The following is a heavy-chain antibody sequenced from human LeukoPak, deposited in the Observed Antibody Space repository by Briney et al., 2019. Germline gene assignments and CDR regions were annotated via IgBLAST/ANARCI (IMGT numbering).Heavy chain of an antibody. CDR2: IRNDGSTK. V-gene: IGHV3-30*02. D-gene: IGHD6-13*01. J-gene: IGHJ2*01. CDR1: GFTFKTYG. CDR3: AKVHTSSWGFFEV. Sequence: PGGSLRLSCAASGFTFKTYGLHWVRRAPGKGLEWVAFIRNDGSTKYYADSVKGRFTISRDNSKNTLYLDMNSLTIEETAVYYCAKVHTSSWGFFEVWGRGAPVTVSS.